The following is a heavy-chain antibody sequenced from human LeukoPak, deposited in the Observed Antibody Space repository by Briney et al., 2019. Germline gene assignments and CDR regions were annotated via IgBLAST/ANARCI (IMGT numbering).Heavy chain of an antibody. Sequence: PGESLRLSCAASGFTFSDYSMSWVRQAPGTGLEWVANIKQDGTEKHYMDSVKGRFTIYRDNAKNSLFLQMNSLRAEDTAVYYCARDWDCWGQGALVTVSS. V-gene: IGHV3-7*01. D-gene: IGHD3/OR15-3a*01. J-gene: IGHJ4*02. CDR1: GFTFSDYS. CDR2: IKQDGTEK. CDR3: ARDWDC.